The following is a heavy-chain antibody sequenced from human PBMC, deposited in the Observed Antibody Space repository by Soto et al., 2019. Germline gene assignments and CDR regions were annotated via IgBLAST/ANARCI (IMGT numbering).Heavy chain of an antibody. CDR2: IYWDDDK. CDR1: GFSLSTTGVG. J-gene: IGHJ4*02. D-gene: IGHD4-17*01. Sequence: QITLKESGPTLVKPTQTLTLTCTFSGFSLSTTGVGVGWIRQPPGKALEWLALIYWDDDKRYSPSLKSRLTITKDTSKNHVVLTMTNMDPLDTATYYCAHSDYIRPLDSWGQGTLVTVSS. V-gene: IGHV2-5*02. CDR3: AHSDYIRPLDS.